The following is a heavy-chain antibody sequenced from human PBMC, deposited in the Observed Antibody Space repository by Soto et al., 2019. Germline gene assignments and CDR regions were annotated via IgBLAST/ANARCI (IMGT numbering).Heavy chain of an antibody. D-gene: IGHD3-22*01. J-gene: IGHJ4*02. CDR3: VRAYENSNYYFDH. CDR1: GYSFTGYW. Sequence: GESLKISXKXSGYSFTGYWIGWVGPRPGKGLXWMGRIDPSDSYTNYSPSFQGHVTISADKSISTAYLQWSSLKASDTALYYCVRAYENSNYYFDHWGRGTLVTVSS. CDR2: IDPSDSYT. V-gene: IGHV5-10-1*01.